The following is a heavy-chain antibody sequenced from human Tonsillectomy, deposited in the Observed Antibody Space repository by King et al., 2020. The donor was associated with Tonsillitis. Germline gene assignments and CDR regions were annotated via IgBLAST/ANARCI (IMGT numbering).Heavy chain of an antibody. CDR1: GFSLSNARMG. D-gene: IGHD3-10*01. CDR2: IFSNDEK. CDR3: ARFMVRGRPPLNSDINSFDY. J-gene: IGHJ4*02. Sequence: VTLKESGPVLVKPTETLTLTCTVSGFSLSNARMGVSWIRQPPGKALEWLAHIFSNDEKSYSTSLKNRLTISKDTSKSQVVLTMTNMDPVDTATYYCARFMVRGRPPLNSDINSFDYWGQGTLVTVSS. V-gene: IGHV2-26*01.